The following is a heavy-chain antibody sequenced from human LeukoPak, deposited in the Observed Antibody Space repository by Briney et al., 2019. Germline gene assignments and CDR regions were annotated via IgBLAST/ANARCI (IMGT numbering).Heavy chain of an antibody. CDR3: ITSLAAAGSGSLDAFDI. V-gene: IGHV4-38-2*01. J-gene: IGHJ3*02. CDR2: IYHSGST. D-gene: IGHD6-13*01. Sequence: SETLSLTCAVSGYSISSGYYWGWLRQPPGKGLGWIGSIYHSGSTYYNPSLKSRVTISVDTSKNQFSLKLSSVTAADTAVYYCITSLAAAGSGSLDAFDIWGQGTMVTVSS. CDR1: GYSISSGYY.